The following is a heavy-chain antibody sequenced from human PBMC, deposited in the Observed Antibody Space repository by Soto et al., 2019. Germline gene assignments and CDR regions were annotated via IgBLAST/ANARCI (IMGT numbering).Heavy chain of an antibody. V-gene: IGHV3-23*01. Sequence: GGSLRLSCEASGFTFSSYTMSWVRQAPGKGLEWVSGISGSDDGTYYAASVRGRFTISRDNSKNTLYLQMISLRAEDTAIYYCAKDRHPDVYWTFDYWGKGTVVTVST. J-gene: IGHJ4*02. CDR2: ISGSDDGT. D-gene: IGHD2-15*01. CDR1: GFTFSSYT. CDR3: AKDRHPDVYWTFDY.